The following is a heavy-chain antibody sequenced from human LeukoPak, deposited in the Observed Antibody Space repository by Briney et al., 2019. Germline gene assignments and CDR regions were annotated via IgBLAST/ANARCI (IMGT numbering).Heavy chain of an antibody. D-gene: IGHD2-2*01. CDR3: AKENGDLYEYCGFTSCPDNWFDP. CDR1: GFTFSDYY. CDR2: ISSSGSTI. Sequence: PGGSLRLSCAASGFTFSDYYMSWIRQAPGKGLEWVSYISSSGSTIYYADSVKGRFAISRDNSKNTVYLQMNSLRAEDTAVYYCAKENGDLYEYCGFTSCPDNWFDPWGQGTLATVSS. V-gene: IGHV3-11*01. J-gene: IGHJ5*02.